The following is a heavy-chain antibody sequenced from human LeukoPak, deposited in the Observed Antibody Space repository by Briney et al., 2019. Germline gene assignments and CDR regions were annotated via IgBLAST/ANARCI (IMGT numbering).Heavy chain of an antibody. J-gene: IGHJ4*02. V-gene: IGHV3-23*01. D-gene: IGHD2-15*01. Sequence: GGSLRLSCAASGFPFSSSTMNWVRQALGQGLEWVSTISDPHSGSQTHYADSVKGRFTISRDDSQNTVYLQMDSLRAEDTAVYYCTTRLQHHFDYWGQGTQVTVSS. CDR1: GFPFSSST. CDR2: ISDPHSGSQT. CDR3: TTRLQHHFDY.